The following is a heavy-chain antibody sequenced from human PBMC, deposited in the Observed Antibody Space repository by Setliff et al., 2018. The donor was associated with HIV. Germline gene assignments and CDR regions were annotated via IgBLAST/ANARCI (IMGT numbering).Heavy chain of an antibody. CDR3: ARLRREEQWLVRGWFDP. V-gene: IGHV4-39*01. CDR1: GGSISSYY. Sequence: SESLSLTCTVSGGSISSYYWGWIRQPPGKGLEWIGSIYYSGSTYYNPSLKSRVTISVDTSKNQFSLKLSSVTAADTAVYYCARLRREEQWLVRGWFDPWGQGTLVTVSS. J-gene: IGHJ5*02. CDR2: IYYSGST. D-gene: IGHD6-19*01.